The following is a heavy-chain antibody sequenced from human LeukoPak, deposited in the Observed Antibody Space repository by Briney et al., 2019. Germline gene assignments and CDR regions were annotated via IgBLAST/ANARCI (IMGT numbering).Heavy chain of an antibody. CDR1: GYSFTSYW. Sequence: GESLKISCKGSGYSFTSYWIGWVRQMPGKGLEWMGIIYPGDSDTRYSPSFQGQVTSSADKSISTAYLQWSSLKASDTAMYYCARLGYDFWSGHYGPMDAWGKGTTVTVSS. CDR2: IYPGDSDT. D-gene: IGHD3-3*01. J-gene: IGHJ6*03. V-gene: IGHV5-51*01. CDR3: ARLGYDFWSGHYGPMDA.